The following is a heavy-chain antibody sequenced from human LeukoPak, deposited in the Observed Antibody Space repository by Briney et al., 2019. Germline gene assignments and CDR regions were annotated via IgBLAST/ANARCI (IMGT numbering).Heavy chain of an antibody. CDR3: ARGEWDLLFDY. CDR2: IFYSGGT. V-gene: IGHV4-59*01. J-gene: IGHJ4*02. D-gene: IGHD1-26*01. CDR1: GDSISTYY. Sequence: PSETLSLTCTVSGDSISTYYWGWIRQPPGKGLEWIGYIFYSGGTNYNPSLKSRVTISVDTSKNQFSLKLSSVTAADTAVYYCARGEWDLLFDYWGQGTLVTVSS.